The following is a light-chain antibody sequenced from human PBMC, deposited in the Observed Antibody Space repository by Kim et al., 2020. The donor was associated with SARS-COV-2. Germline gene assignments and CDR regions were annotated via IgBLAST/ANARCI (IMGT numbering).Light chain of an antibody. V-gene: IGKV1-39*01. CDR3: QQSYSTPHT. J-gene: IGKJ4*01. CDR1: QSISSY. CDR2: ATS. Sequence: DIQMTQSPSSLSASVGDRVTITCRASQSISSYLNWYQQKPGQVPKLLIYATSSLQSRVPSRFSGSGSGTDFTLTISSLQPEDFATYYCQQSYSTPHTFGGGTKVDIK.